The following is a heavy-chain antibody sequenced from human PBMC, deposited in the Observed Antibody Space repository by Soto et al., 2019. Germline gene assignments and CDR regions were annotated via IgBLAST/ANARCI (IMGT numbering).Heavy chain of an antibody. J-gene: IGHJ4*02. CDR2: ISGSGGST. CDR3: AKGPYSGSYCRNYFDY. CDR1: GFTFSSYA. V-gene: IGHV3-23*01. D-gene: IGHD1-26*01. Sequence: EVQLLESGGGLVQPGGSLRLSCAASGFTFSSYAMSWVRQAPGKGLEWVSAISGSGGSTYYADSVKGRFTISRDNSKNTLYLQMNSLRAEDTAVYYCAKGPYSGSYCRNYFDYWGQGTLVTVSS.